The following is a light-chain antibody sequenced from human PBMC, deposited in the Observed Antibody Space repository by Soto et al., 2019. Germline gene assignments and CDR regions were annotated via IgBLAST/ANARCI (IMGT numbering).Light chain of an antibody. CDR1: QSVSSY. CDR3: QQDYNLPVT. V-gene: IGKV3D-7*01. J-gene: IGKJ5*01. CDR2: GAS. Sequence: EVVLTHSPATLSLSPGERATLSCRASQSVSSYLLWYQQKPGQAPRLLIYGASTRATGIPARFSGSGSGTDFTLTISSLQPEDFAVYYCQQDYNLPVTLGQGTRLEIK.